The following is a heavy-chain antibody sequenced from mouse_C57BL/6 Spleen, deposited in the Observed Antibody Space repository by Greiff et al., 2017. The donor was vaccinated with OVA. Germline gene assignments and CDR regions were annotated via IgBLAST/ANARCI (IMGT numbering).Heavy chain of an antibody. D-gene: IGHD1-1*01. V-gene: IGHV14-2*01. Sequence: VQLQQSGAELEKPGASVKLSCTASGFNIKDYYMHWVKQRTEQGLEWIGRIDPEDGATKYAPQFQGKATITADTSSNTAYLQLSSLTSEDTAVYYCARSDYGSSSLFAYWGQGTLVTVSA. CDR1: GFNIKDYY. J-gene: IGHJ3*01. CDR3: ARSDYGSSSLFAY. CDR2: IDPEDGAT.